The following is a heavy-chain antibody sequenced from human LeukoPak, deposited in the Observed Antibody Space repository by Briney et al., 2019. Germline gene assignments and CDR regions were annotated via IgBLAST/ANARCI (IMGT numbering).Heavy chain of an antibody. CDR3: ARGATRAPIAQTRRYCGSTSCSFNWFDP. V-gene: IGHV4-34*01. D-gene: IGHD2-2*01. CDR2: INHSGST. Sequence: PSETLSLTCAVYGGSFSGYYWSWIRQPPGKGLEWIGEINHSGSTNYNPSLKSRVTISVDTSKNQFSLKLSSVTAADTAVYYCARGATRAPIAQTRRYCGSTSCSFNWFDPWGQGTLVTVSS. CDR1: GGSFSGYY. J-gene: IGHJ5*02.